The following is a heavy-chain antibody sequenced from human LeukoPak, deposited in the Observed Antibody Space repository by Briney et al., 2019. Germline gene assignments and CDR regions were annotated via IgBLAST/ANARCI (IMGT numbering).Heavy chain of an antibody. Sequence: GGSLRLSCAASGFTSINYALSWVRQAPGKGLEWVSAVSGSGDSTYYADSVKGRFTISRDDSKNTLHLQMNSLRAEDTAIYYCAKDPVVFHGGSGWHYFDYWGQGTLVTVSS. V-gene: IGHV3-23*01. J-gene: IGHJ4*02. CDR2: VSGSGDST. CDR1: GFTSINYA. CDR3: AKDPVVFHGGSGWHYFDY. D-gene: IGHD6-19*01.